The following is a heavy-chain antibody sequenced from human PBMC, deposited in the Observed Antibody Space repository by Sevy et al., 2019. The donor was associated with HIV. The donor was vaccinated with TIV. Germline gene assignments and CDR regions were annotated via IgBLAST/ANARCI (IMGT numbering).Heavy chain of an antibody. CDR3: GGGGGGSGSYPH. CDR1: GYTFTGYY. V-gene: IGHV1-2*02. J-gene: IGHJ4*02. CDR2: INPNSGGT. Sequence: ASVKVSCKASGYTFTGYYMHWVRQAPGQGLEWMGWINPNSGGTNYAQKFQGRVTMTRDTSISTAYMELSRLRSDDTAVYYGGGGGGGSGSYPHWGQGTLVTVSS. D-gene: IGHD3-10*01.